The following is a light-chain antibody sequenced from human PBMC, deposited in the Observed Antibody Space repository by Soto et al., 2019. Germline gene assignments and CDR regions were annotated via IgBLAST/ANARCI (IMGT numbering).Light chain of an antibody. J-gene: IGLJ2*01. CDR3: GTWASTLRAVV. CDR1: NSNIGNNY. V-gene: IGLV1-51*02. CDR2: EDD. Sequence: QSVLTQPPSVSAAPAQKGTISFSGSNSNIGNNYVSWYQQVPGTAPQLLIYEDDKRPSGISGRFSGSKSGTSATLGISGIQTGDGADYYCGTWASTLRAVVFGGGTKLTVL.